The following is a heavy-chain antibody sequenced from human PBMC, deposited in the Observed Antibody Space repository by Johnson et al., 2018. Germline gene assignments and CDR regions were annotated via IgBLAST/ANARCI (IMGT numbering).Heavy chain of an antibody. CDR1: GFTFSSYS. D-gene: IGHD2-21*02. J-gene: IGHJ3*02. Sequence: EVQLVESGGGVVQPGRSLRLSCAASGFTFSSYSMHWVRQAPGKGLEWVAVIGTAGDTYYPGSVKGRFTISRENAKNSLYLQMNSLRGGDKAVSYCARGDFVDAFDIWGQGTMVTVPS. CDR2: IGTAGDT. V-gene: IGHV3-13*01. CDR3: ARGDFVDAFDI.